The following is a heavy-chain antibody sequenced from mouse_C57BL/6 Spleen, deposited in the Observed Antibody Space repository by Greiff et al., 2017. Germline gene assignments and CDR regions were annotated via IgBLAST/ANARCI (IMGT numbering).Heavy chain of an antibody. V-gene: IGHV1-52*01. CDR2: IDPSDSET. Sequence: QVQLQQPGAELVRPGSSVKLSCKASGYTFTSYWMHWVKQRPIQGLEWIGNIDPSDSETHYNQKFKDKATLTVDKSSSTAYMQLSSLTSEDSAVYYCAREDYYGSSPYFAYWGQGTTLTVSS. CDR3: AREDYYGSSPYFAY. J-gene: IGHJ2*01. CDR1: GYTFTSYW. D-gene: IGHD1-1*01.